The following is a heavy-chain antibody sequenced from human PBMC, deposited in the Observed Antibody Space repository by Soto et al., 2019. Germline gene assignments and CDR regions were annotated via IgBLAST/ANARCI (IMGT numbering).Heavy chain of an antibody. V-gene: IGHV1-18*04. J-gene: IGHJ4*02. CDR3: ALVLGDSVVVPAAIPTAFDY. CDR2: ISAYNGNT. D-gene: IGHD2-2*02. Sequence: QVQLVQSGAEVKKPGASVKVSCKASGYTFTSYGISWVRQAPGQGLEWMGWISAYNGNTNYAQKLQGRVTMTTDTSTSTAYMELRSLRSDDTAVYYCALVLGDSVVVPAAIPTAFDYWGQGPLVTVSS. CDR1: GYTFTSYG.